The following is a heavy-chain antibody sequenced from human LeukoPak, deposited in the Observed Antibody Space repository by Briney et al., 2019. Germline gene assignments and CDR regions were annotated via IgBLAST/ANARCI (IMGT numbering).Heavy chain of an antibody. V-gene: IGHV4-38-2*02. CDR3: ARENIVLMVYATFDY. CDR1: GYSISSGYY. J-gene: IGHJ4*02. Sequence: SETLSLTRTVSGYSISSGYYWGWIRQPPGKGLEWIGSIYHSGSTYYNPSLKSRVTISVDTSKNQFSLKLSSVTAADTAVYYCARENIVLMVYATFDYWGQGTLVTVSS. CDR2: IYHSGST. D-gene: IGHD2-8*01.